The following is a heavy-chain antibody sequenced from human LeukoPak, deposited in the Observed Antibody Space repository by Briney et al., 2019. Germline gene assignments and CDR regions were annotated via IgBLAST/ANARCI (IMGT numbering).Heavy chain of an antibody. CDR3: ARDQAEIVVVPYYYYYYMDV. J-gene: IGHJ6*03. CDR1: GYTFTGYY. V-gene: IGHV1-2*02. CDR2: INPNSGGT. Sequence: ASVKVSCKASGYTFTGYYMHWVRQAPGQGLEWMGWINPNSGGTNYAQKFQGRVTMTRDTSISTAHMELSRLRSDDTAVYYCARDQAEIVVVPYYYYYYMDVWGKGTTVTVSS. D-gene: IGHD2-2*01.